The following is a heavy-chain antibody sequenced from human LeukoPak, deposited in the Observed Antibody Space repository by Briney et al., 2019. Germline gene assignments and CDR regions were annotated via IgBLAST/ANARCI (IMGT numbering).Heavy chain of an antibody. CDR1: GFTFSNYP. CDR3: AHLSREDLVHH. Sequence: GGSLRLSCAAAGFTFSNYPMSWVRQAPGKGLEWVSSIGGSAGDTYYADSVKGRFTISRDNSKNTLFLQMNSLRADDTAIYYCAHLSREDLVHHWGQGTLVTVSS. V-gene: IGHV3-23*01. J-gene: IGHJ5*02. D-gene: IGHD3-10*01. CDR2: IGGSAGDT.